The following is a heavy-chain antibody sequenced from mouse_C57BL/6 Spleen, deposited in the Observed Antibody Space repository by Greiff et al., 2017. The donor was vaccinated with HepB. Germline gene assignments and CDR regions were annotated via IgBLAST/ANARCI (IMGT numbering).Heavy chain of an antibody. V-gene: IGHV3-6*01. CDR3: ARRDYGSRDYFDW. CDR2: ISYDGSN. D-gene: IGHD1-1*01. J-gene: IGHJ2*01. Sequence: DVQLQESGPGLVKPSQSLSLTCSVTGYSITSGYYWNWLRQFPGNKLEWMGYISYDGSNNYNPSLKNRISITSDTSKNQFVLKLNSVTTEDTATLYWARRDYGSRDYFDWWGKGAILTVSS. CDR1: GYSITSGYY.